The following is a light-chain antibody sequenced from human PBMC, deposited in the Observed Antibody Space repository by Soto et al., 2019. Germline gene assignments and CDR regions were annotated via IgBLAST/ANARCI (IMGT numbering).Light chain of an antibody. V-gene: IGLV2-11*01. Sequence: QSLLTQPASVSGSPGQSITISFTGTSSDFGGYNYVSWYQQHPGKAPKLMIYDVNKRPSGVPDRFSGSKSGSTASLTISGLQSEDEADYFCCSYAGTYTYVFATGTKVTVL. CDR1: SSDFGGYNY. CDR2: DVN. J-gene: IGLJ1*01. CDR3: CSYAGTYTYV.